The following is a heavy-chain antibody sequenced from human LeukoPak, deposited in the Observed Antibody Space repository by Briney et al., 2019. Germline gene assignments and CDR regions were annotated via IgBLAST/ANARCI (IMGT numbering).Heavy chain of an antibody. CDR1: GGTFSSYA. J-gene: IGHJ6*03. CDR3: EREGATVTTYYYYYYMDV. CDR2: IIPIFGTA. Sequence: ASVKVSCKASGGTFSSYAISWARQAPGQGLEWMGRIIPIFGTANYAQKFQGRVTITTDESTSTAYMELSSLRSEDTAVYYCEREGATVTTYYYYYYMDVWGKGTTVTVSS. D-gene: IGHD4-17*01. V-gene: IGHV1-69*05.